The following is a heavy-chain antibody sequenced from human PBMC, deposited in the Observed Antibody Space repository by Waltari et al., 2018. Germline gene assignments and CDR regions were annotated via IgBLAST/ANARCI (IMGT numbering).Heavy chain of an antibody. CDR1: GGSISRYY. D-gene: IGHD3-10*01. CDR2: IYTSGST. J-gene: IGHJ6*02. CDR3: ARAVRGVGYYYYYGMDV. V-gene: IGHV4-4*07. Sequence: QVQLQESGPGLVKPSETLSLTCTVPGGSISRYYGSWIRQPAGKGLEWIGRIYTSGSTNYNPSLKSRVTISVDKSKNQFSLKLSSVTAADTAVYYCARAVRGVGYYYYYGMDVWGQGTTVTVSS.